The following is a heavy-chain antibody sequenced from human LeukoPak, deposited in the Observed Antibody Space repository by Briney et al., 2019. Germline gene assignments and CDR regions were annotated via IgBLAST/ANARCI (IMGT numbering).Heavy chain of an antibody. V-gene: IGHV3-48*03. CDR3: ARDGYDILTGWENDY. J-gene: IGHJ4*02. D-gene: IGHD3-9*01. Sequence: GGSLRLSCAASGFTFSNYEMNWVRQAPGKGLEWVSYISSGGRTIYYADSVKGRFTISRDNAENSLYLQMNSLRAEDTAVYYCARDGYDILTGWENDYWGQGTLVTVSS. CDR2: ISSGGRTI. CDR1: GFTFSNYE.